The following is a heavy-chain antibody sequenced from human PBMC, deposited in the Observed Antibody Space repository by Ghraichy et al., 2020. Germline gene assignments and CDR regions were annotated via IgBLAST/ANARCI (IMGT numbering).Heavy chain of an antibody. D-gene: IGHD1-7*01. CDR1: GYTFTSYG. Sequence: ASVKVSCKASGYTFTSYGISWVRQAPGQGLEWMGWISAYNGNTNYAQKLQGRVTMTTDTSTSTAYMELRSLRSDDTAVYYCARLPANWNYGFYYYYGMDVWGQGTTVTVSS. J-gene: IGHJ6*02. CDR2: ISAYNGNT. V-gene: IGHV1-18*01. CDR3: ARLPANWNYGFYYYYGMDV.